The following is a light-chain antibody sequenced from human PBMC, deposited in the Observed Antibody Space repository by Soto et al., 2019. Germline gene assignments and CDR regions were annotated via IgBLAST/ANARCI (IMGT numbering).Light chain of an antibody. V-gene: IGKV3-15*01. CDR2: GAS. CDR3: QQYYNWPWT. Sequence: EIVLTQSPGTLSLSPGERATLSCRASQSINRKYLAWYQQKPGQAPRLLMYGASTRASGIPARFSGSGSGTEFTLTISSLQSEDFAVYYCQQYYNWPWTFGPGTKVDIK. J-gene: IGKJ1*01. CDR1: QSINRKY.